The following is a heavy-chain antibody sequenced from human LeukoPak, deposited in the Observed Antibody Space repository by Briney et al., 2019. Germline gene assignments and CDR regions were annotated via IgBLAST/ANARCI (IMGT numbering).Heavy chain of an antibody. V-gene: IGHV4-4*07. J-gene: IGHJ4*02. Sequence: PSETLSLXCAVSGYSISSGYYWGWIRQPAGKGLEWIGRIYTSGSTNYNPSLKSRVTMSVDTSKNQFSLKLSSVTAADTAVYYCARGSGYSYGTFDYWGQGTLVTVSS. CDR2: IYTSGST. CDR3: ARGSGYSYGTFDY. CDR1: GYSISSGYY. D-gene: IGHD5-18*01.